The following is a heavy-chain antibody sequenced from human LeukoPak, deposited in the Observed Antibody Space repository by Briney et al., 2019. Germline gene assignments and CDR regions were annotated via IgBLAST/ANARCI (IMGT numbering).Heavy chain of an antibody. Sequence: SETLSLTCTVSGGSISSYYWSWIRQPPGKGLEWIGYIYYSGSTNYNPSLKSRVTISVDTSKNQFSLKLSSVTAADTAVYYCARTLGRPAGWEFLGPGFDYWGQGTLVTASS. V-gene: IGHV4-59*01. CDR2: IYYSGST. J-gene: IGHJ4*02. D-gene: IGHD3-10*01. CDR3: ARTLGRPAGWEFLGPGFDY. CDR1: GGSISSYY.